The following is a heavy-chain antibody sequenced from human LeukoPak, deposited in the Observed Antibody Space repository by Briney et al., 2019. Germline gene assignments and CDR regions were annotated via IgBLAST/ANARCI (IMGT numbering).Heavy chain of an antibody. CDR3: ALYSSTSY. CDR1: GYTFTTYY. V-gene: IGHV1-46*01. J-gene: IGHJ4*02. Sequence: ASVKVSCKASGYTFTTYYIHWVRQAPGQGLEWMGIIHPTHGRTNYAQQFQGRVTMTRDTSTRTVFMELNSLKSEDTAVYYCALYSSTSYWGQGTLVTASS. D-gene: IGHD6-13*01. CDR2: IHPTHGRT.